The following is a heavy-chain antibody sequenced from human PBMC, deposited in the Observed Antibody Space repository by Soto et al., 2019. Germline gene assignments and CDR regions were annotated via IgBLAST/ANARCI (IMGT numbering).Heavy chain of an antibody. V-gene: IGHV1-46*01. D-gene: IGHD6-13*01. CDR3: ARGSGPAAPGLDV. J-gene: IGHJ6*03. CDR1: GNTFTRYY. Sequence: ASVKVSWKASGNTFTRYYMHWGRQAPGQRLEWMGIINPSGGSKSYAQKFQGRVTMTRDTSTSTVYMELSSLRSEDTAVFYCARGSGPAAPGLDVWGKGTRVTVPS. CDR2: INPSGGSK.